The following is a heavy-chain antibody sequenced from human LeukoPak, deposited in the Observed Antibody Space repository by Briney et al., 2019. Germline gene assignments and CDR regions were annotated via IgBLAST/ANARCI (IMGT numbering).Heavy chain of an antibody. CDR1: GFTFSSYA. D-gene: IGHD6-19*01. Sequence: PGGSLRLSCAASGFTFSSYAMSWVRQAPGKGLEWVSAISGSGGSTYYADSVKGRFTISRDNSKNTLYLQMNSLRAEDTAVYYYAGAAVSGWSRTTQFDYWGQGTLVTVSS. J-gene: IGHJ4*02. CDR2: ISGSGGST. V-gene: IGHV3-23*01. CDR3: AGAAVSGWSRTTQFDY.